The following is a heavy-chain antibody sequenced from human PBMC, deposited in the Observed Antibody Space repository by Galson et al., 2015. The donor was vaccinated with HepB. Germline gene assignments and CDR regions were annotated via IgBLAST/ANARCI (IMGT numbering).Heavy chain of an antibody. CDR2: IYSGGST. V-gene: IGHV3-66*02. Sequence: SLRLSCAASGFTVSSNYMSWVRQAPGKGLEWVSVIYSGGSTYYADSVKGRFTISRDNSKNTLYLQMNSLRAEDTAVYYCARGHYDYVWGSMGPLYWYFDLWGRGTLVTVSS. D-gene: IGHD3-16*01. CDR3: ARGHYDYVWGSMGPLYWYFDL. CDR1: GFTVSSNY. J-gene: IGHJ2*01.